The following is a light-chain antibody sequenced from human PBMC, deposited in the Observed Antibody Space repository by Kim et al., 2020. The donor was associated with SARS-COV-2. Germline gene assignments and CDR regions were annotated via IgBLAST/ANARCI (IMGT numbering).Light chain of an antibody. J-gene: IGLJ3*02. CDR2: QDT. CDR3: QAWDSTTVV. CDR1: ILEGKY. Sequence: SYELTQPPSVSVSPGQTATIPCSGDILEGKYTSWYQKRPGQAPILVIFQDTNRPSGIPERFSGSSSGNTATLTISGAQAIDEADYFCQAWDSTTVVFGGGTQLTVL. V-gene: IGLV3-1*01.